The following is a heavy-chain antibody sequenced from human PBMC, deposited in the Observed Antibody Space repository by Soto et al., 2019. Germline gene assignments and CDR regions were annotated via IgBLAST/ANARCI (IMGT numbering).Heavy chain of an antibody. D-gene: IGHD1-7*01. CDR2: ISSSSSTI. CDR3: VMITGTNLGDY. J-gene: IGHJ4*02. CDR1: EFTFISYS. Sequence: GGPLRLSCTASEFTFISYSMNCVRQAPGKGLEWVSYISSSSSTIYYADSVKGRFTISRDNAKNSLYLQMNSLRAEDTAVYYCVMITGTNLGDYWGQGTLVTGSS. V-gene: IGHV3-48*01.